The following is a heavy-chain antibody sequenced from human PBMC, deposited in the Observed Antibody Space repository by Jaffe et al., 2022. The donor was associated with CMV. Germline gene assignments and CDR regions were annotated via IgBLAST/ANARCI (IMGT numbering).Heavy chain of an antibody. V-gene: IGHV3-53*02. D-gene: IGHD2-8*01. J-gene: IGHJ2*01. CDR1: GFTVSSNY. CDR2: IYSGGST. CDR3: ARDRRYCTNGVCYTGWYFDL. Sequence: EVQLVETGGGLIQPGGSLRLSCAASGFTVSSNYMSWVRQAPGKGLEWVSVIYSGGSTYYADSVKGRFTISRDNSKNTLYLQMNSLRAEDTAVYYCARDRRYCTNGVCYTGWYFDLWGRGTLVTVSS.